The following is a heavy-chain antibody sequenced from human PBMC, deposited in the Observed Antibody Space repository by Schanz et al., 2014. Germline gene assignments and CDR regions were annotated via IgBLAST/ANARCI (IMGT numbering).Heavy chain of an antibody. V-gene: IGHV3-33*01. CDR3: ARDHTTESYYSAGPPIDY. Sequence: QAQLVESGGGVVQPGRSLRLSCAASGFTFSSYGMHWARQAPGKGLEWVAVIWYDGSNKYYADSVKGRFTISRDNSKNTLFLQMNSLRAEDTAVYYCARDHTTESYYSAGPPIDYWGQGTLLTVSS. CDR1: GFTFSSYG. D-gene: IGHD1-26*01. J-gene: IGHJ4*02. CDR2: IWYDGSNK.